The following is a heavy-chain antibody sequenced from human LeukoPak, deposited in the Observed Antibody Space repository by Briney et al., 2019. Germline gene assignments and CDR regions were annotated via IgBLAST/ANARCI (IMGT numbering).Heavy chain of an antibody. V-gene: IGHV4-30-2*06. CDR2: IWPSGST. J-gene: IGHJ4*02. CDR3: KGPEHLPTYFDH. CDR1: GGSISSGPYF. D-gene: IGHD2-21*01. Sequence: PSETLSLTCSVSGGSISSGPYFWSWIRQSPGQGLEWIGYIWPSGSTNYNPSLSGRVAISLDKSRNHFTLMVTAVTAADTAFYSRKGPEHLPTYFDHWGRGILVTVSS.